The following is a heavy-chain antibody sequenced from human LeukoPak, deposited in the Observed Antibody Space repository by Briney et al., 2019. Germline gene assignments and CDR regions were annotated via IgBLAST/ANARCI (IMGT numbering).Heavy chain of an antibody. D-gene: IGHD3-22*01. CDR3: ARRGPPSYYDSSGHGGFDY. CDR2: INHSGRT. J-gene: IGHJ4*02. CDR1: GGSFSGYY. Sequence: SETLSLTCAVYGGSFSGYYWNWIRQPPGKGLEWIGEINHSGRTNYNPSLKSRVTISVDTSKNQFSLKLSSVTAADTAVYYCARRGPPSYYDSSGHGGFDYWGQGTLVTVSS. V-gene: IGHV4-34*01.